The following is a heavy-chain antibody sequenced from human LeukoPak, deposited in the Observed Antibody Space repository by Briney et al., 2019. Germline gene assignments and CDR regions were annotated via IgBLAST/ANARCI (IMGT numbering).Heavy chain of an antibody. CDR3: VNLISSSWYYFDY. J-gene: IGHJ4*02. V-gene: IGHV3-23*01. CDR1: GFTFSSYA. CDR2: ISGSGGST. Sequence: PGGSLRLSCAASGFTFSSYAMSWVRQAPGKGLEWVSAISGSGGSTYYADSVKGRFTISRDNSKNTLYLQMNSLRAEDTAVYYCVNLISSSWYYFDYWGQGTLVTVSS. D-gene: IGHD6-13*01.